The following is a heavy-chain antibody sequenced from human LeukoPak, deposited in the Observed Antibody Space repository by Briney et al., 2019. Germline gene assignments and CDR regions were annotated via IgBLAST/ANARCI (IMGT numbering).Heavy chain of an antibody. J-gene: IGHJ3*02. D-gene: IGHD1-26*01. CDR1: GDSISSSSYY. CDR3: ARNYSGTYGGAFDI. Sequence: SETLSLTCTVSGDSISSSSYYWAWIRQPPGKGLAWIGSIYYSGSTSYNPSLKSRVTISVDTSKNQFSLKLSSVTAADTAVYYCARNYSGTYGGAFDIWGQGTMATVSS. V-gene: IGHV4-39*01. CDR2: IYYSGST.